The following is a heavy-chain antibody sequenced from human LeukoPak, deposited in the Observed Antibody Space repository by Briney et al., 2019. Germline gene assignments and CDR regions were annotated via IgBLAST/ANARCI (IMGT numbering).Heavy chain of an antibody. CDR1: GFTFSDYY. CDR2: ISGSGTTV. CDR3: ARVQRWPTCFDY. Sequence: GESLKISCAASGFTFSDYYMSWIRQAPGKGLEWVSYISGSGTTVYYADSVKGRFTISRDNANISLYLQMDSLRAEDTAMYYCARVQRWPTCFDYWGQGTLVTVSS. J-gene: IGHJ4*02. D-gene: IGHD6-19*01. V-gene: IGHV3-11*04.